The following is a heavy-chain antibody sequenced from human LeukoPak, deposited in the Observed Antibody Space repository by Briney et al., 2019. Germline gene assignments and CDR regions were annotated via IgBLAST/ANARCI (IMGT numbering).Heavy chain of an antibody. CDR1: GYTLTELS. CDR2: FDPEDGET. CDR3: ARPNCGGDCYNGNNWFDP. J-gene: IGHJ5*02. V-gene: IGHV1-24*01. Sequence: ASVKVSCKVSGYTLTELSMHWVRQAPGKGLEWMGGFDPEDGETIYAQKFQGRITMTEDTSTDTAYMELSSLRSEDTAVCYCARPNCGGDCYNGNNWFDPWGQGTLVTVSS. D-gene: IGHD2-21*02.